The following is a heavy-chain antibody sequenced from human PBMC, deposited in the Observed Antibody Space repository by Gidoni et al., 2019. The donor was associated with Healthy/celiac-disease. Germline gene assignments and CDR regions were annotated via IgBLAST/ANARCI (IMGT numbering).Heavy chain of an antibody. V-gene: IGHV3-9*01. CDR3: AKADYYGSGSYYNLFDY. J-gene: IGHJ4*02. D-gene: IGHD3-10*01. CDR2: ISLNSGSI. CDR1: GFTFAAYA. Sequence: EVQLVESGGGLVQPCRSLRLSCAASGFTFAAYAMHWVRQAPGKGLEWVSGISLNSGSIGYADSVKGRFTISRDNAKNSLYLQMNSLRAEDTALYYCAKADYYGSGSYYNLFDYWGQGTLVTVSS.